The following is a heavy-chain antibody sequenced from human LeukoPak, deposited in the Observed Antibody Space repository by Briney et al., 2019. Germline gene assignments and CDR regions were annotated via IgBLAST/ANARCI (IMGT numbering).Heavy chain of an antibody. Sequence: GRSLRLSCSATGFTFSSYWMSWVRQAPGKGLEWVANIKQDGSEKYYVDSVKGRFTISRDNAKNSLYLQMNSLRAEDTAVYYCARGRGYCSSTSCYFFGFDYWGQGTLVTVSS. V-gene: IGHV3-7*03. D-gene: IGHD2-2*01. CDR3: ARGRGYCSSTSCYFFGFDY. CDR2: IKQDGSEK. CDR1: GFTFSSYW. J-gene: IGHJ4*02.